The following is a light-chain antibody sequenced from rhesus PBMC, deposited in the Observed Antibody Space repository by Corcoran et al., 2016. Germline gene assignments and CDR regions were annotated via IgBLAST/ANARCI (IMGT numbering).Light chain of an antibody. CDR3: MQGIEYPYS. Sequence: DIVMTQTPLSLPVTPGESASISCRSSQSILDSEDGNTYLEWYLQKPVQYPHPLIDEVSNRASGVPDRFSGRGSDTDFTLKISRVEAEDVVVYDCMQGIEYPYSFGQGTKVEIK. V-gene: IGKV2S20*01. J-gene: IGKJ2*01. CDR1: QSILDSEDGNTY. CDR2: EVS.